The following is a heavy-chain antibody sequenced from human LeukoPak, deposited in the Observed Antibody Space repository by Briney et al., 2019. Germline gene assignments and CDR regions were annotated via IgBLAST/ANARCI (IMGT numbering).Heavy chain of an antibody. J-gene: IGHJ2*01. V-gene: IGHV3-23*01. D-gene: IGHD2-15*01. CDR1: GFTFSSYA. Sequence: GGSLRLSCAASGFTFSSYAMSWVRQAPGKGLEWVSAISGSGGSTYYADSVKGRFTISRDNSKNTLYLQMNSLRAEDTAVYYCAKTYCSGGSCYWYFDLWGRDTLVTVSS. CDR2: ISGSGGST. CDR3: AKTYCSGGSCYWYFDL.